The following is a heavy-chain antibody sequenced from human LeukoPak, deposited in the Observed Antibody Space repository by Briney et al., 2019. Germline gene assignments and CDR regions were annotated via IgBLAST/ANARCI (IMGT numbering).Heavy chain of an antibody. V-gene: IGHV3-23*01. Sequence: GGSLRLSCVDSGFTFSSYAMSWVRQAPGKGLEWVSAISGSGCSTYYADSVKGRFTISRDNSKNTLYLQMNRLRAEDTAVYYCAKFSFWRGTNYWGQGTLVTVSS. D-gene: IGHD3-3*01. CDR1: GFTFSSYA. CDR2: ISGSGCST. CDR3: AKFSFWRGTNY. J-gene: IGHJ4*02.